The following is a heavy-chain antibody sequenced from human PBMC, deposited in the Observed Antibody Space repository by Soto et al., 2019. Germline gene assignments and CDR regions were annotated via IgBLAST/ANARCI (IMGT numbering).Heavy chain of an antibody. CDR2: INPSGGST. CDR3: ARESGVIAVAVVNWFDP. Sequence: GASVKASCKASGYTFTSYYMHWVRQAPGQGLEWMGIINPSGGSTSYAQKFQGRVTMTRDTSTSTVYMELSSLRSEDTAVYYCARESGVIAVAVVNWFDPWGQGTLVTVSS. V-gene: IGHV1-46*01. J-gene: IGHJ5*02. D-gene: IGHD6-19*01. CDR1: GYTFTSYY.